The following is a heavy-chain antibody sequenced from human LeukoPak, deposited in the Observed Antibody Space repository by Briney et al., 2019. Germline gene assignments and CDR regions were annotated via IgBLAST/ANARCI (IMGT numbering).Heavy chain of an antibody. J-gene: IGHJ6*03. CDR3: AEDSGDRTSRHYYNYMAV. Sequence: GGSLRLSCVVSGFTFDDHSMHWVRQAPGKGLEWVSGISWSSGTLGYADSVKGRFTISRDNAKNSLYLQMNRLRPEDTALYFCAEDSGDRTSRHYYNYMAVWGKGTTVTISS. V-gene: IGHV3-9*01. D-gene: IGHD3-10*01. CDR2: ISWSSGTL. CDR1: GFTFDDHS.